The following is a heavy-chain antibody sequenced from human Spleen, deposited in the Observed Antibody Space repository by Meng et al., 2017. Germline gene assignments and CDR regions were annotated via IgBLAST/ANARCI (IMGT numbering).Heavy chain of an antibody. D-gene: IGHD5-12*01. CDR2: INPNSGGT. V-gene: IGHV1-2*02. CDR1: GGSFSNYP. Sequence: ASVKVSCKASGGSFSNYPLSWVRQAPGQGLEWMGWINPNSGGTNYAQKFQGRVTMTRDTSISTAYMELSRLRSDDTAVYYCARGKGRGYSGYNTKPYYYYGMDVWGQGTTVTVSS. CDR3: ARGKGRGYSGYNTKPYYYYGMDV. J-gene: IGHJ6*02.